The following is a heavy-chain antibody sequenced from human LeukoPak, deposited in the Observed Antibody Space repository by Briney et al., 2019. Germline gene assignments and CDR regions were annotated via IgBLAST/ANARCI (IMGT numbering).Heavy chain of an antibody. V-gene: IGHV4-39*01. J-gene: IGHJ3*02. D-gene: IGHD4-11*01. CDR2: IYYSGST. CDR1: GGSISSSGYY. Sequence: PSETLSLTCTVSGGSISSSGYYWGWIRQPPGKGLEWIGSIYYSGSTYYNPSLKSRVTIPVDTSKNQFSLKLSSVTAADTAVYYCVRHSNFEAAFDIWGQGTMVTVSS. CDR3: VRHSNFEAAFDI.